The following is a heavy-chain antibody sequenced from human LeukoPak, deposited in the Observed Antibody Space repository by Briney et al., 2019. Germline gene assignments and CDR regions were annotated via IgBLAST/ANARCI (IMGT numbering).Heavy chain of an antibody. D-gene: IGHD6-13*01. CDR2: INHSGST. CDR3: ARGRYSSNYYYYYYMDV. V-gene: IGHV4-34*01. Sequence: PSETLSLTCAVHGGSFSGYYWSWIRQPPGKGLEWIGEINHSGSTNYNPSLKSRVTISVDTSKNQFSLKLSSVTAADTAVYYCARGRYSSNYYYYYYMDVWGKGTTVTVSS. J-gene: IGHJ6*03. CDR1: GGSFSGYY.